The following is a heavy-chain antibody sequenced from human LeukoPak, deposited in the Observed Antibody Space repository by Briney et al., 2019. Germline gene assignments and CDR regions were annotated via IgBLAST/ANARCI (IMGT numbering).Heavy chain of an antibody. CDR1: GFSFSSYW. CDR2: INSDGSSR. Sequence: GGSLRLSFVASGFSFSSYWMHWVRQASGKGLVWVSRINSDGSSRTYADSVKGRVTVSRDNAKNTLYLQMNSLRVEDTAVYYCAREGSGYEDGFDIWGQGTMVTVSS. J-gene: IGHJ3*02. D-gene: IGHD5-12*01. V-gene: IGHV3-74*01. CDR3: AREGSGYEDGFDI.